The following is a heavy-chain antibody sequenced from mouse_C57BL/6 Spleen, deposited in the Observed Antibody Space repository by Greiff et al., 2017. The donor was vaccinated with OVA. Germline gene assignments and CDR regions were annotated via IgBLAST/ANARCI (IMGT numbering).Heavy chain of an antibody. CDR2: IHPNSGST. CDR3: ARGEDGNYEGFAY. Sequence: VQLQQPGAELVKPGASVKLSCKASGYTFTSYWMHWVKQRPGQGLEWIGMIHPNSGSTNYNEKFKSKATLTVDKSSSTAYMQLSSLTSEDSAVYYCARGEDGNYEGFAYWGQGTLVTVSA. D-gene: IGHD2-1*01. V-gene: IGHV1-64*01. CDR1: GYTFTSYW. J-gene: IGHJ3*01.